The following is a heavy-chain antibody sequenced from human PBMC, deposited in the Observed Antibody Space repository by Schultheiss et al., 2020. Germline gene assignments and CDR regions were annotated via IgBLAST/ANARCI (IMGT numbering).Heavy chain of an antibody. V-gene: IGHV1-46*01. D-gene: IGHD1-7*01. J-gene: IGHJ6*02. Sequence: ASVKVSCKASGYTFTSYDINWVRQAPGQGLEWMGIINPSGGSSSYAQKFQGRVTMTEDTSTDTAYMELRSLRSDDTAVYYCARDKYNSKYLYYYYYGMDVWGQGTTVNGYS. CDR1: GYTFTSYD. CDR3: ARDKYNSKYLYYYYYGMDV. CDR2: INPSGGSS.